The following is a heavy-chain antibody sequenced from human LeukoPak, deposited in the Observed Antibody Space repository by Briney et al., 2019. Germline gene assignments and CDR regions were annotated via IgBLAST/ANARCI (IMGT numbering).Heavy chain of an antibody. D-gene: IGHD5-12*01. CDR3: ARVEGYSGYDLPTD. Sequence: PLETLSLTCTVSGGSISSYYWSWIRQPPGKGLEWIGYIYYSGSTNYNPSLKSRVTISVDTSKNQFSLKLSSVTAADTAVYYCARVEGYSGYDLPTDWGQGTLVTVSS. J-gene: IGHJ4*02. V-gene: IGHV4-59*01. CDR1: GGSISSYY. CDR2: IYYSGST.